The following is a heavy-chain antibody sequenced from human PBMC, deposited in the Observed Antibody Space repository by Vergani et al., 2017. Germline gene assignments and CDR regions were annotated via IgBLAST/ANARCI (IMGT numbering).Heavy chain of an antibody. D-gene: IGHD4-17*01. J-gene: IGHJ6*02. CDR1: GYSFTSYW. CDR2: IYPGDSDT. V-gene: IGHV5-51*01. CDR3: AAGRTVTTSYYYGMDV. Sequence: EVQLVQSGAEVKKPGESLKISCKGSGYSFTSYWIGWVRQMPGKGLEWRGIIYPGDSDTRYSPSFQGEVTISADKSISTAYLQWSSLKASDTAMYYCAAGRTVTTSYYYGMDVWGQGTTVTVSS.